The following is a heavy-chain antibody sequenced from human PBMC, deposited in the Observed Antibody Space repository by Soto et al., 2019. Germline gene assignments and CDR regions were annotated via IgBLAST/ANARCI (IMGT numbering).Heavy chain of an antibody. V-gene: IGHV3-21*01. CDR1: GFTFSNYN. D-gene: IGHD2-8*02. CDR3: ARGILGGVRIDYGMDV. Sequence: EVQLVESGGGLVKPGGSLRLSCAASGFTFSNYNMNWVRQPPGKGPDRLSSITSAGSYIYYAESLKGRVTISRDNAKNSLFLQMNSLRAEDTALYFCARGILGGVRIDYGMDVWGQGTTVTVSS. CDR2: ITSAGSYI. J-gene: IGHJ6*02.